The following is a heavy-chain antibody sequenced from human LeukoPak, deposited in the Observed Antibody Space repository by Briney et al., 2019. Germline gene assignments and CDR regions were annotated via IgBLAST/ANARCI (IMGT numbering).Heavy chain of an antibody. J-gene: IGHJ4*02. V-gene: IGHV1-2*02. CDR1: GYTFTGYY. CDR2: INPNSGGT. D-gene: IGHD3-10*01. CDR3: ARDYYGSGSYYNAPKD. Sequence: GASVTVSCKASGYTFTGYYMHWVRQAPGQGLAWMGWINPNSGGTNYAQKFQGRVTMTRDTSISTAYMELSRLRSDDTAVYYCARDYYGSGSYYNAPKDWGQGTLVTVSS.